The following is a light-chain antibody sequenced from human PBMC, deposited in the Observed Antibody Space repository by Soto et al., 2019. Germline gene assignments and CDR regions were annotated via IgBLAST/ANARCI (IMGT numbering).Light chain of an antibody. Sequence: VMTQSPATLSVSPGERATLSCRASQTVSRNLAWYQQRPGQAPRLLVYGASSRATGIPDRFSGFGSGTDFTLTISRLEPEDFAVYFCQQYGSSPITFGQGTRLEIK. V-gene: IGKV3-20*01. CDR3: QQYGSSPIT. CDR1: QTVSRN. J-gene: IGKJ5*01. CDR2: GAS.